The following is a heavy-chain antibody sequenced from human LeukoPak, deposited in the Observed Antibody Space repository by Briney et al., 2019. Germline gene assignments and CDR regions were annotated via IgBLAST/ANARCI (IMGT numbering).Heavy chain of an antibody. CDR3: AKGGYGDGRFDP. CDR1: GLTLSSYG. V-gene: IGHV3-23*01. CDR2: ISDSGGNP. J-gene: IGHJ5*02. D-gene: IGHD4-17*01. Sequence: GGSLRLSCAASGLTLSSYGMSWVRQAPGKGLEWVSDISDSGGNPYYADSVKGRFSISRDNSKNMLYLQMNSLRSEDTAVYYCAKGGYGDGRFDPWGQGTLVIVSS.